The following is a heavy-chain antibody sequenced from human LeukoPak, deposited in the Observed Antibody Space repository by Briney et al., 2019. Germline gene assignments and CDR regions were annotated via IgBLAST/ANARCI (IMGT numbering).Heavy chain of an antibody. Sequence: GGSLRLSCAASEFTFSSYAMHWVRQAPGKGLEWVAVISYDGSNKYYADSVKGRFTISRDNSKNTLYLQMNSLRAEDTAVYYCARENLPLENYYYYGMDVWGQGTTVTVSS. V-gene: IGHV3-30*04. J-gene: IGHJ6*02. CDR2: ISYDGSNK. CDR3: ARENLPLENYYYYGMDV. CDR1: EFTFSSYA.